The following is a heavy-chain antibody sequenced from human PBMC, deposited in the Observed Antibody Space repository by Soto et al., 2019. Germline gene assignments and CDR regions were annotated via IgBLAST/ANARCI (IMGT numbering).Heavy chain of an antibody. CDR3: ASILRYL. CDR1: GGSFSGYY. V-gene: IGHV4-34*01. Sequence: QVQLQQWGAGLLKPSETLSLSCAVYGGSFSGYYWSWIRQPPGKGLEWIGEINHSGSTNYNPSLKGRVTISVDTSKNQFSLRLSSVTAVDTAVYYCASILRYLWGQGTLVTVSS. CDR2: INHSGST. J-gene: IGHJ4*02. D-gene: IGHD3-16*01.